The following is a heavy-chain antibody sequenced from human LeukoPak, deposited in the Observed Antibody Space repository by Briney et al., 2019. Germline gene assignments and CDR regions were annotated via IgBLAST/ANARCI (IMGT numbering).Heavy chain of an antibody. CDR1: GGTFSSYT. J-gene: IGHJ6*03. CDR2: IIPILGIA. D-gene: IGHD2-15*01. CDR3: ARDRGYCSGGSCYSSGNYYYYMDV. Sequence: SVKVSCKASGGTFSSYTISWVRQAPGQGLEWMGRIIPILGIANHAQKFQGRVTITADKSTSTAYMELSSLRSEDTAVYYCARDRGYCSGGSCYSSGNYYYYMDVWGKGTTVTVSS. V-gene: IGHV1-69*04.